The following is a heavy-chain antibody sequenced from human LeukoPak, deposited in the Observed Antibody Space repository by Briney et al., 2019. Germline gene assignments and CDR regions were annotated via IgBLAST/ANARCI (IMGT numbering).Heavy chain of an antibody. D-gene: IGHD3-22*01. CDR2: LSDRGGGT. J-gene: IGHJ4*02. CDR1: GFTFSSYW. CDR3: AREGLNYYDSSGPIDY. Sequence: GGSLRLSCAVSGFTFSSYWMSGVRQAPGKGLEWVSTLSDRGGGTYYADSVKGRFTISRDNAKNTLYLQMNSLRAEDTAVYYCAREGLNYYDSSGPIDYWGQGTLVTVSS. V-gene: IGHV3-23*01.